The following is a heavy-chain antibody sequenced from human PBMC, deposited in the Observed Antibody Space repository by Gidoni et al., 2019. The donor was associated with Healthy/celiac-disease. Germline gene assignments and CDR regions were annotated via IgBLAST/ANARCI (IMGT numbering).Heavy chain of an antibody. CDR1: GGSFSGYY. Sequence: QVQLQQWGAGLLKTSETLSLTCAVYGGSFSGYYWSWIRQPPGKGLEWIGEINHSGSTNYNPSLKSRVTISVDTSKNQFSLKLSSVTAADTAVYYCATYYYGSGSYRYFDYWGQGTLVTVSS. V-gene: IGHV4-34*01. D-gene: IGHD3-10*01. CDR3: ATYYYGSGSYRYFDY. J-gene: IGHJ4*02. CDR2: INHSGST.